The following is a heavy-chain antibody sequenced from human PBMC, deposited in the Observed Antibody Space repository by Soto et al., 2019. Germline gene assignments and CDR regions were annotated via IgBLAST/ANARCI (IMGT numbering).Heavy chain of an antibody. J-gene: IGHJ4*02. D-gene: IGHD6-13*01. CDR2: ISSSSSTI. CDR3: ARDRLSGGQQLVRVRLAD. V-gene: IGHV3-48*02. CDR1: GFTFSSYS. Sequence: GSLRLSCSSSGFTFSSYSMNGVRQAPGKGLEWVSYISSSSSTIYYADSVKGRFTISRDNAKNSLYLQMNSLRDEDTAVYYCARDRLSGGQQLVRVRLADWGQGTLVTVSS.